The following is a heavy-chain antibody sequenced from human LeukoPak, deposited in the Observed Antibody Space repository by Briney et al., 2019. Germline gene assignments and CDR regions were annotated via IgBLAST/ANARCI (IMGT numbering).Heavy chain of an antibody. CDR1: GFSFSTYS. V-gene: IGHV3-21*01. D-gene: IGHD1-26*01. CDR3: ARGRVGATWFDP. Sequence: GGSLRLSCAASGFSFSTYSMDWVRQAPGKGLEWVSYISSSNNYIYYADSVKGRFTISRDNAKNSLYLQMNSLRAEDTAVYYCARGRVGATWFDPWGQGTLVSVSS. CDR2: ISSSNNYI. J-gene: IGHJ5*02.